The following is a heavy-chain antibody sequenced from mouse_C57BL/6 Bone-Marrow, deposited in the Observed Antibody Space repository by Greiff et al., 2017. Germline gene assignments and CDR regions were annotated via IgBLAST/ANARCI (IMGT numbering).Heavy chain of an antibody. Sequence: VQLQQSEAELVRPGASVKLSCKASGYTFTDYYINWVKQRPGQGLEWIARIYPGSGNTYYNEKFKGKATLTAEKSSSTAYMQLSSLTSEDSAVYFCARGHSNYEAYWGQGTLVTVSA. CDR3: ARGHSNYEAY. CDR1: GYTFTDYY. CDR2: IYPGSGNT. D-gene: IGHD2-5*01. J-gene: IGHJ3*01. V-gene: IGHV1-76*01.